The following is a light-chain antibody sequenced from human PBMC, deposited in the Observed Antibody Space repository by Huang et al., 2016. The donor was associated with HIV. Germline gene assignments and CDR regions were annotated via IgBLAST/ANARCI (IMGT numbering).Light chain of an antibody. J-gene: IGKJ2*01. CDR1: QGVRSN. CDR3: QQYNNWPRT. Sequence: EMVMTQSPDTLSVSPGEGVTLSCRASQGVRSNLAWYQQKPGQAPRLLIHGASTRVTGIPARFSGSVSETDFTLTIHSLQSEDVAVYYCQQYNNWPRTFGQGTKLEIK. CDR2: GAS. V-gene: IGKV3-15*01.